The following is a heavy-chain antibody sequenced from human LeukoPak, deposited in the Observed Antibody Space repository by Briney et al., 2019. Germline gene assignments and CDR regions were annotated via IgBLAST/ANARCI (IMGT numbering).Heavy chain of an antibody. J-gene: IGHJ4*02. Sequence: ASVKVSCKASGGSFSNYAISWVRQAPGQGLEWMGGIIPLFGTANYAQKFQGRVTITADESTSTAYMELSSLKSEDTAVYYCARGWDYDSGGRPTAYVYWGQGTLVIVSS. CDR2: IIPLFGTA. CDR3: ARGWDYDSGGRPTAYVY. CDR1: GGSFSNYA. D-gene: IGHD3-22*01. V-gene: IGHV1-69*01.